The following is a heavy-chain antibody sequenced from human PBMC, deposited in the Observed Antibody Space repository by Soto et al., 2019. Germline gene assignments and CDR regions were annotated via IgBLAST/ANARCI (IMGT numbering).Heavy chain of an antibody. CDR2: ISYNGST. J-gene: IGHJ4*02. CDR3: ARLRPFDY. Sequence: QLQLQESGPGLVKPSETLSLTCSVSGGSINSSNFYWGWIRQPPGKGLEWIGTISYNGSTYNKPSLKSRVTISVDTSNNQLSLSLTSVTAADTAMYYCARLRPFDYWGQGALVTVSS. CDR1: GGSINSSNFY. V-gene: IGHV4-39*01.